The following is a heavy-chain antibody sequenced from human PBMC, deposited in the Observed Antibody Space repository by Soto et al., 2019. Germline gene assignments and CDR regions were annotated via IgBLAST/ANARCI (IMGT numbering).Heavy chain of an antibody. CDR3: ARGRRQQLVYGARPYYYYMDV. Sequence: PGGSLRLSCAASGFTFSSYSMDWVRQAPGKGLEWVSSISSSSSYIYYADSVKGRFTISRDNAKNSLYLQMNSLRAEDTAVYYCARGRRQQLVYGARPYYYYMDVGGKGTTVTVSS. D-gene: IGHD6-13*01. CDR2: ISSSSSYI. V-gene: IGHV3-21*01. CDR1: GFTFSSYS. J-gene: IGHJ6*03.